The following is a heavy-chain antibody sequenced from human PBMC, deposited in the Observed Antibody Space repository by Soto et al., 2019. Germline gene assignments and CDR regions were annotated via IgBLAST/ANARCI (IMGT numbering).Heavy chain of an antibody. V-gene: IGHV5-10-1*01. J-gene: IGHJ4*02. CDR3: ARQIYDSDTGPNFQYYFDS. CDR1: GYSFAGYW. D-gene: IGHD3-22*01. Sequence: GESLKISCNGSGYSFAGYWITWVRQKPGKGLEWMGRIDPSDSQTYYSPSFRGHVTISATKSITTVFLQWSSLRASDTAMYYCARQIYDSDTGPNFQYYFDSWGQGTPVTVSS. CDR2: IDPSDSQT.